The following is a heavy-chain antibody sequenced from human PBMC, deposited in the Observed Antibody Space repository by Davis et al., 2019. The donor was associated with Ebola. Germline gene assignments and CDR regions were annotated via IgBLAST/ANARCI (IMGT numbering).Heavy chain of an antibody. D-gene: IGHD2-15*01. V-gene: IGHV3-23*01. CDR1: GFTFSSYA. CDR3: ARCSGGTSWDYYYGMDV. Sequence: GESLKISCAASGFTFSSYAMTWVRQAPGKGLEWVSGISGSGGSTNYADSVRGRFTISRDNAKNSLFLHMNSLRAEDTAVYYCARCSGGTSWDYYYGMDVWGRGTTVTVSS. CDR2: ISGSGGST. J-gene: IGHJ6*02.